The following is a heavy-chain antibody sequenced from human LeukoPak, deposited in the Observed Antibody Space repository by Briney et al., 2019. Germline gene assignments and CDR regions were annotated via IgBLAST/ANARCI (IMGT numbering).Heavy chain of an antibody. CDR3: AREQADILATIPPDY. Sequence: SVKVSCKASGGTFSSYAISWVRQAPGQGLEWMGRIIPILGIANYAQKFQGRVTITADKSTSTAYMELSSLRSEDTAVYYCAREQADILATIPPDYWGQGTLVTVSS. J-gene: IGHJ4*02. D-gene: IGHD5-12*01. CDR2: IIPILGIA. CDR1: GGTFSSYA. V-gene: IGHV1-69*04.